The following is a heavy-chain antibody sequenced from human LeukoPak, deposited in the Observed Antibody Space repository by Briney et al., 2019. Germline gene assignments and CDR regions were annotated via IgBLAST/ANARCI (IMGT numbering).Heavy chain of an antibody. CDR1: GFTFSSYA. CDR2: ISGSGGST. D-gene: IGHD1-26*01. Sequence: PGGSLRLSCAASGFTFSSYAMSWVRQAPGKGLEWVSAISGSGGSTYYADSVKGRFTISRDNSKNTLYLQMNSLRAEDTAVYYCAEDLDEVGATSPPLFDYWGQGTLVTVSS. CDR3: AEDLDEVGATSPPLFDY. J-gene: IGHJ4*02. V-gene: IGHV3-23*01.